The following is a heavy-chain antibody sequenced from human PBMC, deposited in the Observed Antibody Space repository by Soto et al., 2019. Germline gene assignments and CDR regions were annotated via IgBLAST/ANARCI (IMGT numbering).Heavy chain of an antibody. J-gene: IGHJ4*02. D-gene: IGHD5-18*01. V-gene: IGHV4-31*03. Sequence: QVQLQASGPGLVKPSQTLSLTCTVSGGSISSGGYYWYWIRQHSGKGLEWIGFTYYSGTTYYNPSLKSRVTISVDTSKNQFSLKLRSVTAADTAVYYCASRDVDTTMVGRDYWGQGTLVTVSS. CDR3: ASRDVDTTMVGRDY. CDR1: GGSISSGGYY. CDR2: TYYSGTT.